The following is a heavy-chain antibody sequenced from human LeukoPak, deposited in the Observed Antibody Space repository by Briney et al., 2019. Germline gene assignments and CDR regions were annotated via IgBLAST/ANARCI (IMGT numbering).Heavy chain of an antibody. Sequence: PGGSLRLSCADSGFKFRDYAMSWVRQAPGKGLEWVSTVEKTGGRAYYADSVKGRFTVSRDNSKNTLYLQMNSLRAEDTALYYCAKQQGALIQQWYFDYWGQGTLVTVSS. J-gene: IGHJ4*02. CDR2: VEKTGGRA. CDR1: GFKFRDYA. D-gene: IGHD5-18*01. V-gene: IGHV3-23*01. CDR3: AKQQGALIQQWYFDY.